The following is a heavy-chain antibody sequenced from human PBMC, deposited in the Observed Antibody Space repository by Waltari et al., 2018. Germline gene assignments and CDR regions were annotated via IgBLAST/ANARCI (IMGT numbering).Heavy chain of an antibody. J-gene: IGHJ4*02. Sequence: QVQLVQSGAEVKKPGSSVKVSCKASGGTFSSYAISWVRRAPGQGLEWMGRISPIRGIANSAQKCQGRVTITAAESTSTAYMELSSLRSEDTAVYYCANSITMGRGTVDHWGQGTRVTVSA. CDR1: GGTFSSYA. CDR3: ANSITMGRGTVDH. CDR2: ISPIRGIA. D-gene: IGHD3-10*01. V-gene: IGHV1-69*04.